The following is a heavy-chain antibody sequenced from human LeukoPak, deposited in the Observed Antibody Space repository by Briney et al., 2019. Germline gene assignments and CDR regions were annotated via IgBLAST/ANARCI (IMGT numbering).Heavy chain of an antibody. J-gene: IGHJ4*02. Sequence: PGGSLRLSCAASEFTFSSYCMNWVRQAPGKGLDWVATICSGDTYIYYADSVKGRFTISRDNAKSSLFLQMNSLRAEDTAMYYCARTGYARGDYWGQGTLVTVSS. V-gene: IGHV3-21*01. CDR1: EFTFSSYC. D-gene: IGHD3-10*02. CDR2: ICSGDTYI. CDR3: ARTGYARGDY.